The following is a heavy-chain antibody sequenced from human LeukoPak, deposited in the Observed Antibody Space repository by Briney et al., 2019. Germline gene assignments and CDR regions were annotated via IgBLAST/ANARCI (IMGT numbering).Heavy chain of an antibody. V-gene: IGHV4-4*09. Sequence: SETLSLTCTVSGGSISSYYWSWIRQPPGKGLEWIGYIFTSGSTNYNPFLKSRVTISLDKSKNQFSLKLSSVTAADTAVYYCARQIASAGTAGFDFWGQGALVTVSS. D-gene: IGHD6-13*01. CDR1: GGSISSYY. J-gene: IGHJ4*02. CDR3: ARQIASAGTAGFDF. CDR2: IFTSGST.